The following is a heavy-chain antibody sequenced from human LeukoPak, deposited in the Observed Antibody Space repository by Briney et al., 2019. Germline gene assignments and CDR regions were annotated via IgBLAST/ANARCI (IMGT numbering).Heavy chain of an antibody. CDR2: ISSSSSYI. Sequence: GGSLRLSCAASGFTFSSYSMNWVRQAPGKGLEWVSSISSSSSYIYYADSVKGRFTISRDNAKNSLYLQMNSLRAEDTAVYYCARRGNDYYYYYMDVWGKGTTVTVSS. CDR1: GFTFSSYS. J-gene: IGHJ6*03. CDR3: ARRGNDYYYYYMDV. V-gene: IGHV3-21*01.